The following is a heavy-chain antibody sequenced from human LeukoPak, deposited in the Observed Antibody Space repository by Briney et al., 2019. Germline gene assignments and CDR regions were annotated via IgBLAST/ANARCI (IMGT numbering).Heavy chain of an antibody. CDR3: ARGSAPPLLYCSSTSCYPGYYYYGMDV. CDR2: IYYSGST. Sequence: SKTLSLTCTVSGGSISSGDYYWSWIRQPPGKGLEWIGYIYYSGSTNYNPSLKSRVTISVDTSKNQFSLKLSSVTAADTAVYYCARGSAPPLLYCSSTSCYPGYYYYGMDVWGQGTTVTVSS. J-gene: IGHJ6*02. D-gene: IGHD2-2*01. V-gene: IGHV4-61*08. CDR1: GGSISSGDYY.